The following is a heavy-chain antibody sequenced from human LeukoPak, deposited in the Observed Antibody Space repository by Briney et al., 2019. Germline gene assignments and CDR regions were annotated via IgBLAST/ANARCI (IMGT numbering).Heavy chain of an antibody. V-gene: IGHV3-21*01. Sequence: PGGSLRLSCAASGFTVRANYMNWVRQAPGKGLEWVSSISSSSSSYIYYADSVKGRFTISRDNAKDSLYLQMNSLRAEDTAVYYCARDAWDGYNYPNWFDPWGQGTLVTVSS. CDR2: ISSSSSSYI. CDR3: ARDAWDGYNYPNWFDP. D-gene: IGHD5-24*01. J-gene: IGHJ5*02. CDR1: GFTVRANY.